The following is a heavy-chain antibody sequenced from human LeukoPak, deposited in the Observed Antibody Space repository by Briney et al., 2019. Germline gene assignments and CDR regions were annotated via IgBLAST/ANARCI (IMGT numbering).Heavy chain of an antibody. CDR3: AGGLGGTFYYYGMDV. CDR1: GGSISSYS. Sequence: SETLSLTCTVSGGSISSYSWSWIRQPPGKGLEWIGYIYYSGSTNYNPSLKSRVTISVDTSKNQFSLKLSSVTAADTAVYYCAGGLGGTFYYYGMDVWGQGTTVTVSS. J-gene: IGHJ6*02. V-gene: IGHV4-59*01. D-gene: IGHD1-14*01. CDR2: IYYSGST.